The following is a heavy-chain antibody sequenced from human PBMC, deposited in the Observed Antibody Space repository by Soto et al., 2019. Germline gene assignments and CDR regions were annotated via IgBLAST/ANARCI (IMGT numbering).Heavy chain of an antibody. CDR1: GGSFSGYY. D-gene: IGHD2-15*01. Sequence: QVQLQQWGAGLLKPSETLSLTCAVYGGSFSGYYWSWIRQPPGKGLEWIGEINHSGSTNYNPSLKSRVTISVDTSKNQFSLKLSSVTGADTAVYYCAREAYCSGGSCARFDYWGQGTLVTVSS. CDR2: INHSGST. J-gene: IGHJ4*02. CDR3: AREAYCSGGSCARFDY. V-gene: IGHV4-34*01.